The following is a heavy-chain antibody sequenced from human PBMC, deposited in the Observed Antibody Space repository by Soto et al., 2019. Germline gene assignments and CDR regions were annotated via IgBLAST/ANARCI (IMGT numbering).Heavy chain of an antibody. CDR1: GGTFSSYA. J-gene: IGHJ3*02. CDR3: ARGFATMIVVAYQDAFDI. CDR2: IIPIFGTA. D-gene: IGHD3-22*01. V-gene: IGHV1-69*13. Sequence: VASVKVSCKASGGTFSSYAISWVRQAPGQGLEWMGGIIPIFGTANYAQKFQGRVTITADESTSTAYMELSSLRSEDTAVYYCARGFATMIVVAYQDAFDIWGQGTMVTVSS.